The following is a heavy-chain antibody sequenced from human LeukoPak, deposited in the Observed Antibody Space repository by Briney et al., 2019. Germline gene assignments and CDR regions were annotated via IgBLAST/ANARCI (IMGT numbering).Heavy chain of an antibody. V-gene: IGHV4-39*01. CDR2: IYSSGRN. Sequence: LDTLSLSCTVSGGSISSSSYYWCWIRQPPGKGLEWIGSIYSSGRNYYNPSLKSRVTISVDTSKNQFFLKLSSVTAADTVVYYCARLSRTISDAFDIWGQGTMVTVSS. D-gene: IGHD3-9*01. CDR1: GGSISSSSYY. CDR3: ARLSRTISDAFDI. J-gene: IGHJ3*02.